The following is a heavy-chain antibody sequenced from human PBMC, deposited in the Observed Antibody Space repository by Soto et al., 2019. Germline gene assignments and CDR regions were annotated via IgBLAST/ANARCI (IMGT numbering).Heavy chain of an antibody. D-gene: IGHD4-17*01. J-gene: IGHJ4*02. Sequence: SETLSLTCTVSGGSINTFYWSWVRQPAGKGLEWIGRIFSSGSTSFNPSLESRVAMSVDTSKNHFSLNLSSVTAADMAVYYCARDGRGYGDYVDYWGQGTLVTVSS. CDR2: IFSSGST. V-gene: IGHV4-4*07. CDR3: ARDGRGYGDYVDY. CDR1: GGSINTFY.